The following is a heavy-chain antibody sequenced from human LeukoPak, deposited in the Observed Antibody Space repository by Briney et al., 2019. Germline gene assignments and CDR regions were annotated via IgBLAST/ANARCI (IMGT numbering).Heavy chain of an antibody. J-gene: IGHJ5*02. V-gene: IGHV1-8*01. Sequence: ASVKVSCKASGYTFTSYGINWVRQATGQGLEWMGWMNPNSGNTGYAQKFQGRVTMTRNTSISTAYMELSSLRSEDTAVYYCARDTGTIFGVVRNWFDPWGQGTLVTVSS. CDR2: MNPNSGNT. CDR3: ARDTGTIFGVVRNWFDP. D-gene: IGHD3-3*01. CDR1: GYTFTSYG.